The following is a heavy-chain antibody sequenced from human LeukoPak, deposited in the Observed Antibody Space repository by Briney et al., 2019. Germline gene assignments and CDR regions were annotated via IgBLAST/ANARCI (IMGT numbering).Heavy chain of an antibody. D-gene: IGHD3-22*01. V-gene: IGHV1-18*01. CDR3: ARDYYDSSGYWGLTYYYGMDV. Sequence: ASVKVSCKASGYTFTRYGISWVRQAPGQGLEWMGWISAYNGNTNYAQKLQGRVTMTTDTSTSTAYMELRSLRSDDTAVYYCARDYYDSSGYWGLTYYYGMDVWGQGTTVTVSS. J-gene: IGHJ6*02. CDR2: ISAYNGNT. CDR1: GYTFTRYG.